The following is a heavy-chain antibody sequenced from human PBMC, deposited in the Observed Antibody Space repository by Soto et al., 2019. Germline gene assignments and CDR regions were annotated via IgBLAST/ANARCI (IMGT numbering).Heavy chain of an antibody. CDR1: GFTFGDYA. V-gene: IGHV3-49*03. D-gene: IGHD2-21*01. J-gene: IGHJ4*02. Sequence: PGGSLRLSCTASGFTFGDYAMSWFRQAPGKGLEWVGFIRSKAYGGTTEYAASVKGRFTISRDDSKSIAYLQMNSLKTEDTAVYYCTPAYCGGDCYSVPYYLDYWGQGTLVTVSS. CDR2: IRSKAYGGTT. CDR3: TPAYCGGDCYSVPYYLDY.